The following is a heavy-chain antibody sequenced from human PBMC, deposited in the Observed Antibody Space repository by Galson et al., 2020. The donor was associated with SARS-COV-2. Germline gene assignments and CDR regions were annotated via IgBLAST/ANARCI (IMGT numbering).Heavy chain of an antibody. D-gene: IGHD3-10*01. CDR3: AKDWEMGSWFDP. Sequence: GGSLRLTCAASGFTFRSYAMSWVSQAPGKGLEWVSAINGDGYRTDYADSVKGRFTISRDNSKNTLYLQMNSLRAEDTAVYYCAKDWEMGSWFDPWGHGTLVTVSS. V-gene: IGHV3-23*01. CDR1: GFTFRSYA. J-gene: IGHJ5*02. CDR2: INGDGYRT.